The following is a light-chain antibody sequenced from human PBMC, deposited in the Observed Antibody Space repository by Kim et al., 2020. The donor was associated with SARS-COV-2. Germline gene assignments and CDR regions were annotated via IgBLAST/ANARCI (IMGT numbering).Light chain of an antibody. CDR3: ASRDISDNHRV. J-gene: IGLJ3*02. V-gene: IGLV3-19*01. CDR2: GKN. Sequence: SSELTQDPAVSVALGQTVRITCQGDSLRNYFGSWYHQRPGQAPILVIYGKNRRPSGTPDRFSGSSSGNTASLTITGAQAEDEGDYYCASRDISDNHRVFGGGTKVTVL. CDR1: SLRNYF.